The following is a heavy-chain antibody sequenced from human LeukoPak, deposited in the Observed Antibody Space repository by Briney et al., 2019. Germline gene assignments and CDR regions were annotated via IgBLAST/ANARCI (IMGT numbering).Heavy chain of an antibody. CDR1: GGSISSYY. Sequence: SETLSLTCTVSGGSISSYYWSWIRQPPGKGLEWIGYIYYSGSTNYNPSLKSRVTMSVDTSKNQFSLKLSSVTAADTAVYYCAREYDFVDVWGQGTTVTVSS. CDR3: AREYDFVDV. D-gene: IGHD3-3*01. V-gene: IGHV4-59*01. CDR2: IYYSGST. J-gene: IGHJ6*02.